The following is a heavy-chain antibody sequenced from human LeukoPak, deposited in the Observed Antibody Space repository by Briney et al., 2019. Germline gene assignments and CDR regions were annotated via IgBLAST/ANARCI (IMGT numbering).Heavy chain of an antibody. D-gene: IGHD3-10*01. CDR3: ARARGVLWFGELLSYYYYYGMDV. Sequence: SQTLSLTCAISGDSVSSNSAAWNWIRQPPSRGLEWLGRTYYRSKWYNDYAVSVKSRITINPDKSKNQVSLKLSSVTAADTAVYYCARARGVLWFGELLSYYYYYGMDVWGQGTTVTVSS. J-gene: IGHJ6*02. CDR2: TYYRSKWYN. V-gene: IGHV6-1*01. CDR1: GDSVSSNSAA.